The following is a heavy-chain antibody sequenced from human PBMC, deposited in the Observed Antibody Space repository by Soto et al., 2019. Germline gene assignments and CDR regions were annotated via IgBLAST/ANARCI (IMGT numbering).Heavy chain of an antibody. D-gene: IGHD1-1*01. J-gene: IGHJ6*02. Sequence: QVQLQQSGPGLVKPSETLSLTCSVSSGPSSSHNWGWIRQPPGRGLEWIGYVYSTGGTSYNPSLKSRVTISADTSTNHISLTLTSATAADTAVYYCVRQGIGNLHGLVDVWGHGTKVRVSS. CDR3: VRQGIGNLHGLVDV. CDR2: VYSTGGT. CDR1: SGPSSSHN. V-gene: IGHV4-59*08.